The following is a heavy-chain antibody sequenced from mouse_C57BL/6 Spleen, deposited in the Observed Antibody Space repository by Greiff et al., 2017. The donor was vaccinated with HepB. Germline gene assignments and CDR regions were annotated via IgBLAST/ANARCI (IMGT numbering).Heavy chain of an antibody. CDR2: IYPGDGDT. CDR1: GYAFSSYW. CDR3: AIAMVPLLFAY. V-gene: IGHV1-80*01. J-gene: IGHJ3*01. D-gene: IGHD2-2*01. Sequence: VQLQQSGAELVKPGASVKISCKASGYAFSSYWMNWVKQRPGKGLEWIGQIYPGDGDTNYNGKFKGKATLTADKSSSTAYMQLSSLTPEDSAVYCCAIAMVPLLFAYWGQGTLVTVSA.